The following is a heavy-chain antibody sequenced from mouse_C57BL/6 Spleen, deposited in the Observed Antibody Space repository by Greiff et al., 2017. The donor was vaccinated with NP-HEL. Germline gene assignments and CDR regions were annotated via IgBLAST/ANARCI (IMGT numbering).Heavy chain of an antibody. V-gene: IGHV5-17*01. CDR2: ISSGSSTI. CDR1: GFTFSDYG. J-gene: IGHJ1*03. Sequence: EVMLVESGGGLVKPGGSLKLSCAASGFTFSDYGMHWVRQAPEKGLEWVAYISSGSSTIYYADTVKGRFTISRDNAKNTLFLQMTSLRSEDTAMYYCARRNTTGYFDVWGTGTTVTVSS. CDR3: ARRNTTGYFDV. D-gene: IGHD1-1*01.